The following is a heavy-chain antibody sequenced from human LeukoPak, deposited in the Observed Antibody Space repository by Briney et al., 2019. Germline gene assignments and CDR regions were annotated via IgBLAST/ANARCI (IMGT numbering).Heavy chain of an antibody. V-gene: IGHV4-59*01. D-gene: IGHD1-14*01. CDR1: GGSIGSSY. J-gene: IGHJ2*01. CDR3: ARVPPDGAVPYWYFDL. Sequence: SETLSLTCTVSGGSIGSSYWSWIRQPPGKGLEWIGYIYNSGRTNYNPSLKSRVTISVDTSKNQFSLKLSSVTAADTAVYYCARVPPDGAVPYWYFDLWGRGTLVTVSS. CDR2: IYNSGRT.